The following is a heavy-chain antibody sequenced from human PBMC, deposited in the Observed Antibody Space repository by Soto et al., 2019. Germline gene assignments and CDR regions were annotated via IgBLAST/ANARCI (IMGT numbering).Heavy chain of an antibody. V-gene: IGHV4-31*03. Sequence: SETLSLTCTVSGGSIGSGGDYWSWIRQHPGKGLEWIGYIYHSGSTYYNPSLKSRVTISVDTSKNQFSLKLSSVTAADTAVYYCARDRDVVVPAAYYYYGMDVWGQGTTVTVSS. CDR2: IYHSGST. J-gene: IGHJ6*02. CDR3: ARDRDVVVPAAYYYYGMDV. CDR1: GGSIGSGGDY. D-gene: IGHD2-2*01.